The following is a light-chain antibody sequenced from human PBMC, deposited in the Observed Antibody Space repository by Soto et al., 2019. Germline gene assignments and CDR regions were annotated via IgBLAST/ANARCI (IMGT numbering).Light chain of an antibody. CDR3: GSWDTSFPVFV. CDR1: SSNVGSKS. J-gene: IGLJ1*01. Sequence: QSVLTQPPSVSAAPGQKVTISCSGSSSNVGSKSVSWYQQLPGTAPRLLIYEDNKRPSGIPDRISGSKSATPATLPITGLQTGDEADYYCGSWDTSFPVFVFGSGTKVTVL. CDR2: EDN. V-gene: IGLV1-51*01.